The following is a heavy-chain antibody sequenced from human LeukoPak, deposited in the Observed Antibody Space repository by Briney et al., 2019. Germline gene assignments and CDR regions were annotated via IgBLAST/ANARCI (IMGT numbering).Heavy chain of an antibody. D-gene: IGHD3-10*01. Sequence: GGTLRLSCAASGFTFSSYGMSWVRQAPGKGLEWVSAISGSGGSTYYADSVKGRFTISRDNSKNTLYLQMNSLRAEDTAVYYCAKFTSDGSGSWYFDYWGQGTLVTVSS. CDR1: GFTFSSYG. CDR2: ISGSGGST. V-gene: IGHV3-23*01. J-gene: IGHJ4*02. CDR3: AKFTSDGSGSWYFDY.